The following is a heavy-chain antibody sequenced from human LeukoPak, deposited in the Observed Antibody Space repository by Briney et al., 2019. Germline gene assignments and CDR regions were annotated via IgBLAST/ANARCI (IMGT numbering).Heavy chain of an antibody. CDR2: ISYDGSNK. CDR3: AKDGPRASNWFDP. V-gene: IGHV3-30*04. Sequence: GRSLRLSCAASGFTFSSYAMHWVRQAPGKGLEWVAVISYDGSNKYYADSVKGRFTISRDNSKNTLYLQMNSLRAEDTAVYYCAKDGPRASNWFDPWGQGTLVTVSS. J-gene: IGHJ5*02. CDR1: GFTFSSYA. D-gene: IGHD1-26*01.